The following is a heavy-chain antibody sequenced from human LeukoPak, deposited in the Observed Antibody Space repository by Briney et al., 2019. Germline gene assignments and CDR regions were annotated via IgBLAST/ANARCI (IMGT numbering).Heavy chain of an antibody. CDR3: ATGPYAAFEM. D-gene: IGHD2-2*01. CDR2: VKYDGSST. J-gene: IGHJ3*02. V-gene: IGHV3-74*01. Sequence: GGSLRLSCAASGFTFTKFWMHWVRQAPGRGLVWVSLVKYDGSSTLYADSVKGRFTISRDNSKNTLYLQMNSLRADDTALYYCATGPYAAFEMWGQGTMVTVSS. CDR1: GFTFTKFW.